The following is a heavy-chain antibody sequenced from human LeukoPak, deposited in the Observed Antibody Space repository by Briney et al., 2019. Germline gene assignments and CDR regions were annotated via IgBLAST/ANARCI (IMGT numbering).Heavy chain of an antibody. J-gene: IGHJ4*02. Sequence: PGGSLRLSCAASGFTVSSNYMSWVRQAPGKGLEWVSVIYSGGSTYYADSVKGRFTISRDNSKNTLYLQMNSLRAEDTAVYYCASLLTYSSGWSDYLDYWGQGTLVTVSS. CDR3: ASLLTYSSGWSDYLDY. CDR2: IYSGGST. CDR1: GFTVSSNY. V-gene: IGHV3-53*01. D-gene: IGHD6-19*01.